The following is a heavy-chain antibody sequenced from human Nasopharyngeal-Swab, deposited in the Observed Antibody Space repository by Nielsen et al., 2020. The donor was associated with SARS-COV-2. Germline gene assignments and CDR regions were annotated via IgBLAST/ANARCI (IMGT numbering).Heavy chain of an antibody. CDR2: KAYDGRPK. D-gene: IGHD6-13*01. Sequence: GESLKISCAASGISVSSSAMHWVRQAAGKGLEWVAGKAYDGRPKYYADSVKGRFTISGDNSKNTLYLQVNSLRTDDTSVDYCARESISDRIAEAGTTAFDYWGPGALVTASS. CDR1: GISVSSSA. J-gene: IGHJ4*02. CDR3: ARESISDRIAEAGTTAFDY. V-gene: IGHV3-30*04.